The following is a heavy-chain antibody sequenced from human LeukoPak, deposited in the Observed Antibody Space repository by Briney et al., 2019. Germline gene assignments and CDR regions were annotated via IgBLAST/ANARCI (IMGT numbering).Heavy chain of an antibody. CDR3: ARDFERNFDWLLYTHAFVI. CDR1: GGSFSGYY. Sequence: SETLSLTCAVYGGSFSGYYWSWIRQPPGKGLEWIGEINHSGSTNYNPSLKSRVTVSDDKSKNQFSLKLNSVTAADTAVYYCARDFERNFDWLLYTHAFVIWGQGTMVTVSS. V-gene: IGHV4-34*01. J-gene: IGHJ3*02. CDR2: INHSGST. D-gene: IGHD3-9*01.